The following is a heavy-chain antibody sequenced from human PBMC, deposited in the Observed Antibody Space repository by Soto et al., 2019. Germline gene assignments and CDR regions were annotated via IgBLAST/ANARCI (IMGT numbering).Heavy chain of an antibody. CDR3: AREGGRYCSGGSCQVDY. CDR1: GGSITSSSYY. D-gene: IGHD2-15*01. Sequence: QLQLQESGPGLVKPSETLSLTCTVSGGSITSSSYYWGWIRQPPGKGLEWIGSIDYSGNTYYTPSLKRLVTISVDTSKYQFSLKLSSVSASDTAVYYFAREGGRYCSGGSCQVDYWGQGTLVTVSS. V-gene: IGHV4-39*02. CDR2: IDYSGNT. J-gene: IGHJ4*02.